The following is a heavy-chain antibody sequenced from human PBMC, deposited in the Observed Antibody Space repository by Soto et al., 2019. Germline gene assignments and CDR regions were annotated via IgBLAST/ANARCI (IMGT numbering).Heavy chain of an antibody. V-gene: IGHV4-31*03. CDR1: GGSISSGGYY. CDR2: IYYSGST. CDR3: ARDRGYCSSTSCPPDY. Sequence: SETLSLTCTVSGGSISSGGYYWSWIRQHPGKGLEWIGYIYYSGSTYYNPSLKSRVTISVDTSKNQFSLKLSSVTAADTAVYYCARDRGYCSSTSCPPDYWGQVTLVTVSS. D-gene: IGHD2-2*01. J-gene: IGHJ4*02.